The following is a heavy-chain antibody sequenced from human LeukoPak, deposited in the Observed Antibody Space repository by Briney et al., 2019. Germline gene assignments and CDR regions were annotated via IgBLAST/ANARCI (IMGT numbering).Heavy chain of an antibody. V-gene: IGHV1-18*01. Sequence: ASVKVSCKASGYTFTSYGISWVRQAPGQGLEWMGWISAYNGNTNYAQKLQGRVAMTTDTSTSTAYMGLRSLRSDDAAVYYCARGAAAQLNWFDPWGQGTLVTVSS. CDR3: ARGAAAQLNWFDP. D-gene: IGHD6-13*01. J-gene: IGHJ5*02. CDR2: ISAYNGNT. CDR1: GYTFTSYG.